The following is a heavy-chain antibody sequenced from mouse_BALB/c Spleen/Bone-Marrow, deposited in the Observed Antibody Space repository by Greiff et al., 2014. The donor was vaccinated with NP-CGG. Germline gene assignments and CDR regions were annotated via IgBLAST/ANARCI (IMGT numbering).Heavy chain of an antibody. D-gene: IGHD3-2*01. CDR2: IYPGDGST. CDR1: GYTFTSYD. V-gene: IGHV1S56*01. CDR3: ARSGDSSGYGFAY. J-gene: IGHJ3*01. Sequence: VQLQQFGPELVKPGALVKISCKASGYTFTSYDINWVKQRPGQGLEWIGWIYPGDGSTKYNEKFKGKATLTADKSSSTAYMQLSSLTSENSAVYFCARSGDSSGYGFAYWGQGTLVTVSA.